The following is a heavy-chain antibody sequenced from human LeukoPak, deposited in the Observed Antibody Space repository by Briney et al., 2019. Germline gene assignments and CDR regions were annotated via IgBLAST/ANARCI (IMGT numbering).Heavy chain of an antibody. Sequence: GGSLRLSCAASGFTFTSHWMHWVRQDSGRGQVWVSRISNDGSATSYADSVKGRFTISRDNAKNTLYLQMNSLRVEDTALYYCARDLHSIDYWGQGTLVTVSS. CDR2: ISNDGSAT. D-gene: IGHD2/OR15-2a*01. CDR3: ARDLHSIDY. J-gene: IGHJ4*02. V-gene: IGHV3-74*01. CDR1: GFTFTSHW.